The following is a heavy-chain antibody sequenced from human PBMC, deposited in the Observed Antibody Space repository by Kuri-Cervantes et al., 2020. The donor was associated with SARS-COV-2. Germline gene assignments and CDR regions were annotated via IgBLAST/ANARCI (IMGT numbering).Heavy chain of an antibody. CDR1: GYTFTSYG. CDR3: ARDLTMARGVIQPLDY. CDR2: ISAYNGNT. Sequence: ASVKVSCKASGYTFTSYGISWVRQAPGQGLEWMGWISAYNGNTNYAQKLQGRVTMTTDTSTSTAYMELRSLRSDDTAVYYCARDLTMARGVIQPLDYWGQGTLVTVSS. D-gene: IGHD3-10*01. V-gene: IGHV1-18*01. J-gene: IGHJ4*02.